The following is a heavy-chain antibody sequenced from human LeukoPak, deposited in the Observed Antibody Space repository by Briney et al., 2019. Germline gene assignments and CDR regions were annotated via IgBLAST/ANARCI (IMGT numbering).Heavy chain of an antibody. Sequence: PGGSLRLSCAASGFTFSSYSMNWVRQAPGKGLEWVSSISSSSSYIYYADPVKGRFTISRDNAKNSLYLQMNSLRAEDTAVYYCARARGMEATIESYYFDYWGQGTLVTVSS. J-gene: IGHJ4*02. CDR3: ARARGMEATIESYYFDY. CDR2: ISSSSSYI. V-gene: IGHV3-21*01. CDR1: GFTFSSYS. D-gene: IGHD5-12*01.